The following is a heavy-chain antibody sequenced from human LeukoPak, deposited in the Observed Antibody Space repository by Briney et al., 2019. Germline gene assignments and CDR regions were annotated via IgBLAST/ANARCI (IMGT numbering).Heavy chain of an antibody. J-gene: IGHJ6*02. D-gene: IGHD2-2*01. CDR1: GYTFTGYY. V-gene: IGHV1-2*04. CDR2: INPNSGGT. Sequence: GASVKVSRKASGYTFTGYYMHWVRQAPGQGLEWMGWINPNSGGTNYAQKFQGWVTMTRDTSISTAYMELSRLRSDDTAVYYCARAIVVVPAAIPYYGMDVWGQGTTVTVSS. CDR3: ARAIVVVPAAIPYYGMDV.